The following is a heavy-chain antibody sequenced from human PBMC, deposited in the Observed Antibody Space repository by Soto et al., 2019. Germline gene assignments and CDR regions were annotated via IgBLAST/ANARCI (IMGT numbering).Heavy chain of an antibody. CDR1: GGSISSSSYY. Sequence: PSETLSLTCTVSGGSISSSSYYWGWIRQPPGKGLEWIGSIYYSGSTYYNPSLKSRVTISVDTSKNQFSLKLSSVTAADTAVYYCARDWVGTGSHYFRFWGQGTLVTVSS. J-gene: IGHJ4*02. CDR3: ARDWVGTGSHYFRF. D-gene: IGHD3-9*01. V-gene: IGHV4-39*02. CDR2: IYYSGST.